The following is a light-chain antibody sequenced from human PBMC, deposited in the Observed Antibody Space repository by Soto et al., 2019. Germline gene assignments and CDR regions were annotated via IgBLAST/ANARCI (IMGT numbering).Light chain of an antibody. J-gene: IGLJ1*01. V-gene: IGLV1-44*01. CDR2: GDT. CDR3: AAWDDSLNGGYV. Sequence: QSVLTQPPSASGTPGQSVTISCSGTSSNIGRNTVSWFQQFPGTAPKLLISGDTQRPSGVPDRFSGSKSGTSASLAISGLQSEDEADYYCAAWDDSLNGGYVFGTGTKVTVL. CDR1: SSNIGRNT.